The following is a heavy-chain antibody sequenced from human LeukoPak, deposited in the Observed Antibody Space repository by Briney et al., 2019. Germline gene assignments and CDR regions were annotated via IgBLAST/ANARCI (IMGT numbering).Heavy chain of an antibody. CDR1: GFTFSNYW. Sequence: GGSLRLSCEGYGFTFSNYWMGWVRQAPGKGLQWVANIKTDGSEKYYVDSVKGRFTISRDNAKNSLYLQMNSLRAEDTAVYYCATYSSLNRREFQYWGQGTLLTVSS. CDR3: ATYSSLNRREFQY. J-gene: IGHJ1*01. D-gene: IGHD3-22*01. CDR2: IKTDGSEK. V-gene: IGHV3-7*01.